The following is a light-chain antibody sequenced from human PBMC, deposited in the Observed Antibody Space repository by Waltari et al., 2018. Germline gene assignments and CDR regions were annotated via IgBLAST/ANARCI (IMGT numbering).Light chain of an antibody. V-gene: IGKV3-20*01. CDR2: KTS. J-gene: IGKJ2*01. Sequence: EVVLTQSPGTLSLSPGERATLSCRASQSVDSTYLAWYQQKPGQAPTLLIYKTSTRATGIPDRFSGSGSGTYFSLNINILEPGDSAVYYCQQFGGSPMYTFGLGTKLEIK. CDR1: QSVDSTY. CDR3: QQFGGSPMYT.